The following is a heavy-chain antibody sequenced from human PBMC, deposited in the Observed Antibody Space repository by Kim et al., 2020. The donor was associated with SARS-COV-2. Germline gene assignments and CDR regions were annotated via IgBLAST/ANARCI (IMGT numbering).Heavy chain of an antibody. J-gene: IGHJ4*02. V-gene: IGHV4-34*01. Sequence: TPPLKSRVTISVEPSKNQFSLKLGSVTAADTAVYYCARGDCSGGSCYEDYWGQGTLVTVSS. D-gene: IGHD2-15*01. CDR3: ARGDCSGGSCYEDY.